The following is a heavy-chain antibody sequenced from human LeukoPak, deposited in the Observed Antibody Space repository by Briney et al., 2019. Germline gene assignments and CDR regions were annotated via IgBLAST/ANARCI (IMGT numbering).Heavy chain of an antibody. J-gene: IGHJ5*02. Sequence: PSETLSLTCTVSGGSISSSSYYWGWIRQPPGKGLEWIGSIYYSGSTYYNPSLKSRVTISVDTSKNQFSLKLSSVTVADTAVYYCAREDYDSSGYYPQSRNNWFDPWGQGTLVTVSS. CDR3: AREDYDSSGYYPQSRNNWFDP. CDR2: IYYSGST. CDR1: GGSISSSSYY. D-gene: IGHD3-22*01. V-gene: IGHV4-39*07.